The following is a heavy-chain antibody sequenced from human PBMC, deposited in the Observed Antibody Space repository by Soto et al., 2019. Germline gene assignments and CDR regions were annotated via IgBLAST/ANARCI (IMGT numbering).Heavy chain of an antibody. D-gene: IGHD4-4*01. CDR1: GGCISSSGYY. CDR2: IYYSGST. Sequence: SETLSLTCAASGGCISSSGYYWGWIGQPPGKGLEWIGSIYYSGSTYYNPSLKSRVTISVDTSKNQFSLKLSSVTAADTAVYYCARHVPLSNRPGEADYWGQGTLVTVSS. CDR3: ARHVPLSNRPGEADY. J-gene: IGHJ4*02. V-gene: IGHV4-39*01.